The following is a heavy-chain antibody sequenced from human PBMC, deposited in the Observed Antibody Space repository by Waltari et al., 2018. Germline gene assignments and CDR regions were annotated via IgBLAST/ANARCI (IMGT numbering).Heavy chain of an antibody. J-gene: IGHJ4*02. D-gene: IGHD6-13*01. CDR3: ARWYSSPGFDY. V-gene: IGHV3-7*03. CDR1: GFTFSNFY. CDR2: INQDVSEK. Sequence: EVQLVESGGGLVQPGGSLRLSCAASGFTFSNFYISWVRQAPGKGLEWVASINQDVSEKYYIDSVKGRFTISRDNAKNSLYLQMNSLRAEDTAVYYCARWYSSPGFDYWGQGTLVTVSS.